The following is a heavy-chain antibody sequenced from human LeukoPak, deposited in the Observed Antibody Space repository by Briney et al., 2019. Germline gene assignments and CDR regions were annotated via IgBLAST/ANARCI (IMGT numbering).Heavy chain of an antibody. Sequence: TGGSLRLSCAASGFTFSSYGMHWVRQAPGKGLEWVAVISYDGSNRYYADSVKGRFTISRDNSKNTLYLQMNSLRAEDTAVYYCARRLVTAGITDFFDSWGQGTLVSVSS. V-gene: IGHV3-30*03. D-gene: IGHD2-2*01. J-gene: IGHJ4*02. CDR1: GFTFSSYG. CDR2: ISYDGSNR. CDR3: ARRLVTAGITDFFDS.